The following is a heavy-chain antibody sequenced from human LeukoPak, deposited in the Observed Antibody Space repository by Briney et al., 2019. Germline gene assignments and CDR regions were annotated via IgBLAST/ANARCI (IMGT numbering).Heavy chain of an antibody. V-gene: IGHV3-48*01. D-gene: IGHD3/OR15-3a*01. CDR3: DLTGHWTSGYYYYYMDV. CDR2: ISSSSSTI. CDR1: GFTFSSYS. Sequence: GGSLRLSCAASGFTFSSYSMTWVRQAPGKGLEWVSYISSSSSTIYYADSVKGRFTISRDNAKNSLYLQMNSLRAEDTAVYSRDLTGHWTSGYYYYYMDVWGKGTTVTVSS. J-gene: IGHJ6*03.